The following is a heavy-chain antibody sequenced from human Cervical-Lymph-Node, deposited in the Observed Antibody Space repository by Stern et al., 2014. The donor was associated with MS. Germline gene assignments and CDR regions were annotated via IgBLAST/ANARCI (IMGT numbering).Heavy chain of an antibody. Sequence: VQLVESGGGLVQPGGSLRLSCAASGFTFSRYAMHWVRQAPGMGLEYVSVISSNGGITYYANFVKGRFTISRDNSKNTLYLHMGSLRVEDMAVYYCARGVTYCGGDCYGWYFDLWGRGTLVTVSS. D-gene: IGHD2-21*02. V-gene: IGHV3-64*01. CDR2: ISSNGGIT. CDR1: GFTFSRYA. CDR3: ARGVTYCGGDCYGWYFDL. J-gene: IGHJ2*01.